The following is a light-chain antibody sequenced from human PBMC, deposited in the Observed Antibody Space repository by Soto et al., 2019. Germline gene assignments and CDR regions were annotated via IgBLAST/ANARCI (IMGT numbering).Light chain of an antibody. V-gene: IGLV2-14*03. CDR2: DTV. Sequence: QSALTQPASVSGSPGQSITISCTGTSSDVGDFHFVSWYQQQPGKVPKLLIFDTVNRPSEVSSRFSGSKSGNTASLTISGLQADDEADYYCITYSRRFLGVFGGGTKLTVL. J-gene: IGLJ1*01. CDR3: ITYSRRFLGV. CDR1: SSDVGDFHF.